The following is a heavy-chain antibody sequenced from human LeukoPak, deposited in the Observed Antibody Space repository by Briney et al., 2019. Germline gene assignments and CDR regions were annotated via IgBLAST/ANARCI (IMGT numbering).Heavy chain of an antibody. Sequence: ASVKVSCKASGYTFTSYDINWVRQATGQGLEWMGWMNPNSGNTGHAQKFQGRVTMTRNTSISTAYMELSSLRSEDTAVYYCARHYVWGSRDAFDIWGQGTMVTVSS. CDR1: GYTFTSYD. CDR3: ARHYVWGSRDAFDI. V-gene: IGHV1-8*01. D-gene: IGHD3-16*01. J-gene: IGHJ3*02. CDR2: MNPNSGNT.